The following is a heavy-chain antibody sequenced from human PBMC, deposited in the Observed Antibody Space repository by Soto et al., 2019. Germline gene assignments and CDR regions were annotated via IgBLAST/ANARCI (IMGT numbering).Heavy chain of an antibody. CDR3: ARVGSNSGSYGRYFDY. CDR1: GFTVSSNY. J-gene: IGHJ4*02. CDR2: IYSGGST. V-gene: IGHV3-53*01. Sequence: PGGSLRLSCAASGFTVSSNYMSWVRQAPGKGLEWVSVIYSGGSTYYADSVKGRFTISRDNSKTTLYLQMNSLRAEDTAVYYFARVGSNSGSYGRYFDYWGQGTLVTVSS. D-gene: IGHD1-26*01.